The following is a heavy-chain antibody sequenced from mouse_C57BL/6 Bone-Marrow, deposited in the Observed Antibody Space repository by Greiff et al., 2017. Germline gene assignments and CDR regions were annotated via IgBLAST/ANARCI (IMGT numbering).Heavy chain of an antibody. CDR1: GYTFTSYW. CDR2: IYPGSGST. J-gene: IGHJ1*03. V-gene: IGHV1-55*01. D-gene: IGHD2-5*01. Sequence: QVQLQQPGAEFVKPGASVKMSCKASGYTFTSYWLPWVKQRPGQGLEWIGDIYPGSGSTNYNEKFKGKGTLTVDTSSSTAYMQLSSLTSVDSAVYYWARPIYINYWYFDIWGTGTTGTVSS. CDR3: ARPIYINYWYFDI.